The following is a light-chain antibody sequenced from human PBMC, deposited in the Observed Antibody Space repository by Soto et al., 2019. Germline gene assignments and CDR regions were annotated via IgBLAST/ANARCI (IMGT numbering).Light chain of an antibody. J-gene: IGKJ1*01. CDR3: QQYGYSFWT. CDR1: QSVSSN. V-gene: IGKV3-20*01. Sequence: EMVMTQSPATLSVSPGERATLSCRASQSVSSNLAWYQQKPGQAPRLLIYSASSRATGIPDRFSGSGSGADYTLTISRLEPEDSAMYYCQQYGYSFWTFGQGTKVDIK. CDR2: SAS.